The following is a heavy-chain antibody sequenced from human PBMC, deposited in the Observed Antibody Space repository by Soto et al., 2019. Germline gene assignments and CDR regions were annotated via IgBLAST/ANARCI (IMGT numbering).Heavy chain of an antibody. V-gene: IGHV3-74*01. Sequence: EVQLVESGGGLVQPGGSLRLSCAASGFTFSNHWMHWVRQAPGKGLVSVSRINSDGSTTTYEDPVKGRFTISRDNAKNTLYLQLNSLRAEDTALYYCARGYSSGPDYWGQGTLVTVSS. CDR1: GFTFSNHW. CDR2: INSDGSTT. CDR3: ARGYSSGPDY. J-gene: IGHJ4*02. D-gene: IGHD6-19*01.